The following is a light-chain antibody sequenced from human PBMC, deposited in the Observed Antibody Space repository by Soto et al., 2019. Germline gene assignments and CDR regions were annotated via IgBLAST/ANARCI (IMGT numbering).Light chain of an antibody. J-gene: IGLJ1*01. CDR1: SSDVGGYNF. V-gene: IGLV2-14*03. CDR3: SSYTSSSTYV. Sequence: SVVTQPASVSGSPGQSITISCTGTSSDVGGYNFVSWYQQHPGKAPKLMIYDVNNRPSGVSNRFSGSKSGNTASLTISGLQAEDEADYYCSSYTSSSTYVFGTGTKVTVL. CDR2: DVN.